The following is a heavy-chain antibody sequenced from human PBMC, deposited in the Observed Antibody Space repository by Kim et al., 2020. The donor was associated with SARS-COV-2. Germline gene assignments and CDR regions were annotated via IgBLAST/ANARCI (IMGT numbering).Heavy chain of an antibody. J-gene: IGHJ5*02. CDR2: IYYSGST. V-gene: IGHV4-39*01. CDR3: ARHLITGRSTVTTPNWFDP. D-gene: IGHD4-4*01. CDR1: GGSISSSSYY. Sequence: SETLSLTCTVSGGSISSSSYYWGWIRQPPGKGLEWIGSIYYSGSTYYNPSLKSRVTISVDTSKNQFSLKLSSVTAADTAVYYCARHLITGRSTVTTPNWFDPWGQGTLVTVSS.